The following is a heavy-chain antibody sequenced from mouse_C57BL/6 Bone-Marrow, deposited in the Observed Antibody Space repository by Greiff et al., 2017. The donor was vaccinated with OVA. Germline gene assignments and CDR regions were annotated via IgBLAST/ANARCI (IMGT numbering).Heavy chain of an antibody. Sequence: QVQLQQPGAELVMPGASVKLSCKASGYTFTSYWMHWVKQRPGQGLEWIGEIDPSDSYTNYNHKFKGKSTLTVDKSSSTAYMQLSSLTSEDSAVYYCARDFYYYGYAMDYWGQGTSVTVSS. CDR2: IDPSDSYT. J-gene: IGHJ4*01. D-gene: IGHD1-1*01. CDR1: GYTFTSYW. CDR3: ARDFYYYGYAMDY. V-gene: IGHV1-69*01.